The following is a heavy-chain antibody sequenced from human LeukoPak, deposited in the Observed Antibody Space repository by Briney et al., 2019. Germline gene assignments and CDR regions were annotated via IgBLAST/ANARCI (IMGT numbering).Heavy chain of an antibody. D-gene: IGHD7-27*01. Sequence: GGSPRLSCAASGFTFSSYWMSWVRQAPGKGLEWVANIKQDGSEKYYVDSVKGRFTISRDNAKNSLYLQMNSLRAEDTAVYYCARDYDLGIVDYWGQGTLVTVSS. J-gene: IGHJ4*02. V-gene: IGHV3-7*01. CDR2: IKQDGSEK. CDR3: ARDYDLGIVDY. CDR1: GFTFSSYW.